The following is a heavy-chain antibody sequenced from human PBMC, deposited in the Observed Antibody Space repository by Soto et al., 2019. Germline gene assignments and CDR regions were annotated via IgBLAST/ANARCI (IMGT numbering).Heavy chain of an antibody. CDR3: ARFDYGALYYYGMDV. Sequence: VASVKVSTKASGYTFTSYCISWVRQAPGQGLEWMGWISAYNGNTNYAQKLQGRVTMTRDTSTSTAYMELRSLRSHDTAVYYCARFDYGALYYYGMDVWDQGTTVTVSS. D-gene: IGHD4-17*01. J-gene: IGHJ6*02. CDR1: GYTFTSYC. CDR2: ISAYNGNT. V-gene: IGHV1-18*04.